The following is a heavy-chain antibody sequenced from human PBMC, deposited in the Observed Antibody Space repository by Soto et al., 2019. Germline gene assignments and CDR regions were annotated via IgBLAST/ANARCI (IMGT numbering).Heavy chain of an antibody. CDR1: GGTFSSYA. D-gene: IGHD3-16*02. J-gene: IGHJ4*02. CDR3: ARDAGNDYVWGSYRSTTFDY. V-gene: IGHV1-69*12. CDR2: IIPIFGTA. Sequence: QVQLVQSGAEVKKPGSSVKVSCKASGGTFSSYAISWVRQAPGQGLEWMGGIIPIFGTANYAQKFQGRVTITAEESTSTVYLELSSLRSEDTAVYYCARDAGNDYVWGSYRSTTFDYWGQGTLVTVSS.